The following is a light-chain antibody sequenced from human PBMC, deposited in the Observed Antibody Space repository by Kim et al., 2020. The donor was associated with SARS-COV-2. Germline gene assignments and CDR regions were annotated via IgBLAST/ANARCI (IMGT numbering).Light chain of an antibody. CDR2: YDS. J-gene: IGLJ2*01. CDR3: QVWDRSSDHLV. CDR1: NIGSKS. Sequence: SYELTQPPSVSVAPGKTARITCGGNNIGSKSVHWYQQKPGQAPVLVIYYDSDRPSGIPERFSGSNSGNTATLTISRVEAGDEADYYCQVWDRSSDHLVFGGGTQLTVL. V-gene: IGLV3-21*04.